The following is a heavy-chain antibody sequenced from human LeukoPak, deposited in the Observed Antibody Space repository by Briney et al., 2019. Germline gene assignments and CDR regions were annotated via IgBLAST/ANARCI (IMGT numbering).Heavy chain of an antibody. J-gene: IGHJ6*04. V-gene: IGHV3-48*04. CDR1: GFTLSSHS. Sequence: GGSLRLSCAGSGFTLSSHSMNWVRQAPGKGLEWVSYISSSGSTIYYADSVKGRFTISRDNAKNSLYLQMNSLRAEDTAVYYCAELGITMIGGVWGKGTTVTISS. CDR2: ISSSGSTI. CDR3: AELGITMIGGV. D-gene: IGHD3-10*02.